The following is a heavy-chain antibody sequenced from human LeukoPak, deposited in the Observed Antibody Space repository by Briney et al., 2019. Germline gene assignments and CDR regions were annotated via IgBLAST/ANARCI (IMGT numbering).Heavy chain of an antibody. CDR3: VKVAKYYYGSETYYFFEH. CDR1: GFTFSNYW. D-gene: IGHD3-10*01. V-gene: IGHV3-7*01. J-gene: IGHJ4*02. Sequence: GGSLRLSCAASGFTFSNYWLTWVRQAPGRGLEWVANINQDGSEKNHVDSVKGRFTISRDNAKNSLDLQMNSLRVEDTGIYYCVKVAKYYYGSETYYFFEHWGQGTPVTASS. CDR2: INQDGSEK.